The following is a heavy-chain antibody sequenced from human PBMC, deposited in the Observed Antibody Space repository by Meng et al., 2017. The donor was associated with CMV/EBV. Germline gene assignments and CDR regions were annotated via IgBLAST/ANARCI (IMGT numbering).Heavy chain of an antibody. CDR2: IYYSGST. J-gene: IGHJ4*02. D-gene: IGHD6-13*01. V-gene: IGHV4-31*03. CDR1: GGSISSGGYY. CDR3: ARDGYGALGFDF. Sequence: LRLSCTVSGGSISSGGYYWSWIRQHPGKGLEWIGYIYYSGSTYYNPSLKSRVTISVDTSKNQFSLKLSSVTAADTAVYYCARDGYGALGFDFWGQGTLVTVSS.